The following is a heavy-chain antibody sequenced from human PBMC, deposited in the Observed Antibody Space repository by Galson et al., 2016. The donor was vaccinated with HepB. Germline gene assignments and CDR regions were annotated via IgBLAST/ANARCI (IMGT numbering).Heavy chain of an antibody. CDR2: ISGGGGST. Sequence: SLRLSCAASGFTFNSYGMSWVRQAPGMGLEWVSSISGGGGSTDYAGSVKGRLTISRDNSKNTLYLHLNSLRAEDTAVYFCVKGLYGSGSSGDYWGQGTMVTLSS. D-gene: IGHD3-10*01. J-gene: IGHJ3*01. V-gene: IGHV3-23*01. CDR3: VKGLYGSGSSGDY. CDR1: GFTFNSYG.